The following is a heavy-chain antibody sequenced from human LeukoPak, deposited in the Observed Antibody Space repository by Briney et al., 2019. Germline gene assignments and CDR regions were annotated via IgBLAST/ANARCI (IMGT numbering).Heavy chain of an antibody. CDR3: ARDGRYCSSTSCSEAGMDV. CDR2: IKPDGSEK. J-gene: IGHJ6*02. CDR1: GFTLRNYW. D-gene: IGHD2-2*01. V-gene: IGHV3-7*01. Sequence: GGSLRLSCAASGFTLRNYWMNWVRHAPGKGLEWVANIKPDGSEKYYLDSVRGRFTISRDNAKNSLYLQMNGLRAEDTAVYYCARDGRYCSSTSCSEAGMDVWGQGTTVTVSS.